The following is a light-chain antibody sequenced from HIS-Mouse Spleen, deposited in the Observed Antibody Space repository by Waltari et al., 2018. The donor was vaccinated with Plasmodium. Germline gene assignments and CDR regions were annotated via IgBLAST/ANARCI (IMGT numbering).Light chain of an antibody. J-gene: IGKJ3*01. Sequence: EIVMTQSPATLSVSPGERATLSCRASQSVGSNLAWDQQKPGQAPRLLIYGASTRATGIPARFSCSGSGTEFTLTISSLQSEDFAVYYCQQYNNWSFTFGPGTKVDIK. V-gene: IGKV3-15*01. CDR3: QQYNNWSFT. CDR1: QSVGSN. CDR2: GAS.